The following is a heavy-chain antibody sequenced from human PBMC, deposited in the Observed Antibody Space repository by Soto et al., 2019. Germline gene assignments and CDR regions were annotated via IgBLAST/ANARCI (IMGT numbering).Heavy chain of an antibody. Sequence: SETLSRTCVVSCGSISGSNWWTWVRQPPGKGLEWIGEIYHIVGTXXNPSLKSXXTISTDESKNXFSLKLTCVTASDTALYYCARGSTGLVDCWAQGTLVTVSS. CDR3: ARGSTGLVDC. J-gene: IGHJ4*02. CDR1: CGSISGSNW. CDR2: IYHIVGT. V-gene: IGHV4-4*02. D-gene: IGHD2-8*02.